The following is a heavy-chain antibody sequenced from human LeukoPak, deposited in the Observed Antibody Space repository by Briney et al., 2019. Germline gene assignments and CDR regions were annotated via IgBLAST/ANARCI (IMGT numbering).Heavy chain of an antibody. J-gene: IGHJ4*02. CDR3: AKDAFRGVITPLDY. CDR2: ISGSGGST. V-gene: IGHV3-23*01. CDR1: GFTFSSYA. D-gene: IGHD3-10*01. Sequence: GGSLRLSCAASGFTFSSYAMSWVRQAPGKGLDWVSAISGSGGSTYYADSVKGRFTISRDNSKNTLYLQMNSLRAEDTAVYYCAKDAFRGVITPLDYWGQGTLVTVSS.